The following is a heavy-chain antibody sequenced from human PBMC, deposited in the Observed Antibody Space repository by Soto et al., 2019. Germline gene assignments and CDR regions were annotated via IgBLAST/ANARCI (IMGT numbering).Heavy chain of an antibody. Sequence: QVQLVESGGGVVQPGRSLRLSCAASGFTFSSYAMHWVRQAPGKGLEWVAVISYDGSNKYYADSVKGRFTISRDNSKNTLYMQMNSLRAEDTAVYYCARDGNLVANYYYYGMDVWGQGTTVTVSS. CDR2: ISYDGSNK. CDR3: ARDGNLVANYYYYGMDV. CDR1: GFTFSSYA. D-gene: IGHD6-6*01. J-gene: IGHJ6*02. V-gene: IGHV3-30-3*01.